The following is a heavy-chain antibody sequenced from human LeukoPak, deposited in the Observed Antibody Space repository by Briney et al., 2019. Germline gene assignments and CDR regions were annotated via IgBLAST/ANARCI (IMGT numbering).Heavy chain of an antibody. Sequence: GGSLRLYCAASGFTFSSYAMSWVRQAPGKGLEWVSAISATASNTYYADSVKGRFTISRDNSKSTLYLQMNSLRAEDTAVYYCAKANEDIVVVVAATWDYWGQGTLVTVSS. CDR2: ISATASNT. J-gene: IGHJ4*02. CDR1: GFTFSSYA. D-gene: IGHD2-15*01. V-gene: IGHV3-23*01. CDR3: AKANEDIVVVVAATWDY.